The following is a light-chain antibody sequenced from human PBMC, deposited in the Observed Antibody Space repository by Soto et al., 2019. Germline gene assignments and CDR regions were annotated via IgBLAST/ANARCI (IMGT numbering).Light chain of an antibody. V-gene: IGKV3-11*01. CDR3: QQRTDWHRT. CDR2: RAS. Sequence: EVVLTQSPATLYLSPGERATPSCRASQSVSRNLAWYQQKPGQAPRLLIYRASTRATGIPARFSGSGSGTDFSLSISSLQPEDFAVYYCQQRTDWHRTFGQGTKVEVK. CDR1: QSVSRN. J-gene: IGKJ1*01.